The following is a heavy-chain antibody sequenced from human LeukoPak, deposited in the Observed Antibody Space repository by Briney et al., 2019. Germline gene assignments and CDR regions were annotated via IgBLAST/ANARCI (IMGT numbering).Heavy chain of an antibody. CDR1: GGSISSYY. CDR3: ARHPFSVSYNWFDP. J-gene: IGHJ5*02. Sequence: PSETLSLTCTVSGGSISSYYWSWIRQPPGKGLEWIGYIYYSGSTNYNPSLKSRVTISVDTSKNQFSLKLSSVTAADTAVYYCARHPFSVSYNWFDPWGQGTLVTVSS. V-gene: IGHV4-59*08. D-gene: IGHD3-10*01. CDR2: IYYSGST.